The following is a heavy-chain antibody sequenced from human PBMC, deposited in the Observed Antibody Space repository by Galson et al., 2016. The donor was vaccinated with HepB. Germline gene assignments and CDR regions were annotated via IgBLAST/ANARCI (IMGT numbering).Heavy chain of an antibody. CDR3: ARLRGTSGGGYEGLDH. V-gene: IGHV4-59*01. Sequence: SETLSLTCAVSGDSIRSYYWSWIRQPPGKGLEWIGYISKSGSTTYNPSLNSRVIISADRSTNRLALKVSSVTAADTAVYYWARLRGTSGGGYEGLDHWGQGTLGTVAS. D-gene: IGHD5-12*01. CDR1: GDSIRSYY. J-gene: IGHJ5*02. CDR2: ISKSGST.